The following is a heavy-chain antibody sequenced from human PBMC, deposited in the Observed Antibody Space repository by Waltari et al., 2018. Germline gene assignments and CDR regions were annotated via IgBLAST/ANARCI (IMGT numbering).Heavy chain of an antibody. CDR3: ASRTVGTHPLSEY. V-gene: IGHV4-61*02. Sequence: QVQLQESGPGLVKPSQTLSLTCTVSGGSISSGSYYWSWLRQPAGKGVEWIGRIYTSGSTNYNPSFKSRVTISVDTSKKQFSLKLSSVTAADTAVYYWASRTVGTHPLSEYWGQGTLVTVSS. D-gene: IGHD3-10*01. CDR2: IYTSGST. J-gene: IGHJ4*02. CDR1: GGSISSGSYY.